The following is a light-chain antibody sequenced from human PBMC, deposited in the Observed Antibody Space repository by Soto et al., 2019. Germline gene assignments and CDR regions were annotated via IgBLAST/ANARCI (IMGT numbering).Light chain of an antibody. CDR2: EVS. J-gene: IGLJ2*01. Sequence: QSALTQPASVSGSPGQSITISCTGTSSDVGGYNYVSWYQQHPDKAPKLMIFEVSNRPSGVSNRFSGSKSGNTASLTISGLQPEDEADYHCSSYTASLTVVFGGGTKVTVL. CDR1: SSDVGGYNY. V-gene: IGLV2-14*01. CDR3: SSYTASLTVV.